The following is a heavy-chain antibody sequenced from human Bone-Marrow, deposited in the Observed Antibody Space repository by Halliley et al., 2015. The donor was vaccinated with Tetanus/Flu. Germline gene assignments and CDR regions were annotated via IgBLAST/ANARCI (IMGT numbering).Heavy chain of an antibody. V-gene: IGHV1-18*01. CDR3: ASSDYGDYDGYLDY. D-gene: IGHD4-17*01. CDR2: IGPYNDNT. Sequence: MGWIGPYNDNTSYAQKFQGRVTVTTDIPTSTVYMELRSLRSDDTAVYYCASSDYGDYDGYLDYWGQGTLVTVSS. J-gene: IGHJ4*02.